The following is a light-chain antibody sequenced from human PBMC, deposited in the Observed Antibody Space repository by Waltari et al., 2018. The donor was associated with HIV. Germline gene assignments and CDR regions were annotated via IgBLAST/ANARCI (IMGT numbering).Light chain of an antibody. CDR2: GNS. V-gene: IGLV1-40*01. Sequence: QSVLTQPPSVSGAPGQRVTISCTGSSSNIGAGYDVHWYQQLPGAAPKPLIYGNSKRPSGVPDRFSGSTSGTSASLAITGLQAEDEADYYCQSYDSSLSGYVVFGGGTKLTVL. CDR3: QSYDSSLSGYVV. CDR1: SSNIGAGYD. J-gene: IGLJ2*01.